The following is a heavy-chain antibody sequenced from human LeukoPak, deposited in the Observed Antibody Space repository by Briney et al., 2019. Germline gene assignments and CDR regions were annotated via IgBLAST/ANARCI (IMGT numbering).Heavy chain of an antibody. D-gene: IGHD3-10*01. Sequence: APVKVSCKASGYTFTSYGISWVRQAPGQGLEWMGWISAYNGNTNYAQKLQGRVTMTTDTSTSTAYMELRSLRSDDTAVYYGAASVRGSNYYYYYMDVWGKGTTVTVSS. J-gene: IGHJ6*03. CDR2: ISAYNGNT. V-gene: IGHV1-18*01. CDR3: AASVRGSNYYYYYMDV. CDR1: GYTFTSYG.